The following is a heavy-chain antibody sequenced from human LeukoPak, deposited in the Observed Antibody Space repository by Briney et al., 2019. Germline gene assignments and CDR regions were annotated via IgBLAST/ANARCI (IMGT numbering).Heavy chain of an antibody. V-gene: IGHV1-2*02. Sequence: ASVKVSCKASGYTFTAYYMHWVRQAPGQGLEWMGWINPNSGGTDYTQKFQGRVTLTSDTSISTVYVELSRLRSDDTAVYYCARDRGGTSYVYWGQGTRVSVSS. J-gene: IGHJ4*02. CDR3: ARDRGGTSYVY. CDR1: GYTFTAYY. D-gene: IGHD1-26*01. CDR2: INPNSGGT.